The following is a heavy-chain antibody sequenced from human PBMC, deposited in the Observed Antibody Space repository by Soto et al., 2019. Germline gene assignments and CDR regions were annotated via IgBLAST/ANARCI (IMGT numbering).Heavy chain of an antibody. CDR1: GYTFTSYG. D-gene: IGHD3-3*01. CDR2: ISAYNGNT. V-gene: IGHV1-18*01. J-gene: IGHJ4*02. CDR3: ARDGTTIFGVVIIPDFDY. Sequence: QVQLVQSGAEVKKPGASVKVSCKASGYTFTSYGFSWVRQAPGQGLGWRGGISAYNGNTNYAQKLQGRVTMTTDTSTSTAYMELRSLRSDDTAVYYCARDGTTIFGVVIIPDFDYWGQGTLVTVSS.